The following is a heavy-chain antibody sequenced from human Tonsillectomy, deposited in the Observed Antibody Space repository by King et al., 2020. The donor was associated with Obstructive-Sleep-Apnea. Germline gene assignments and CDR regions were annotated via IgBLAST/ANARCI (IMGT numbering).Heavy chain of an antibody. V-gene: IGHV3-30*18. CDR3: AKDRVFSVGPG. CDR2: ISSEGSEK. Sequence: VQLVQSGGGVVQPGRSLRVACAASGFTFSNYAMHWVRQAPGKRLEWLAVISSEGSEKYYADSVKGRFTISRDNSKNTLNLQMDGLRPEDTAVYYCAKDRVFSVGPGWGQGTLVTVSS. J-gene: IGHJ4*02. CDR1: GFTFSNYA. D-gene: IGHD3-10*01.